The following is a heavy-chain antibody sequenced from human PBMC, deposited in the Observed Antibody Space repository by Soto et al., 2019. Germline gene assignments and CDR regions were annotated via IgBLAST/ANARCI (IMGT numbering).Heavy chain of an antibody. D-gene: IGHD3-22*01. CDR1: GGSISSYY. CDR3: ARARYYYDSSGYTELFDP. J-gene: IGHJ5*02. Sequence: PSETLSLTCTVSGGSISSYYWSWIRQPPGKGLEWIGYIYYSGSTNYNPSLKSRVTISVDTSKNQFSLKLSSVTAADTAVYYCARARYYYDSSGYTELFDPWGQGTLVTVSS. V-gene: IGHV4-59*01. CDR2: IYYSGST.